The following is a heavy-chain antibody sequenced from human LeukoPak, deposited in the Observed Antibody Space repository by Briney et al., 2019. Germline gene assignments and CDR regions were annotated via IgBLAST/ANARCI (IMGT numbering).Heavy chain of an antibody. J-gene: IGHJ4*02. CDR2: IYPGDSDT. D-gene: IGHD3-22*01. V-gene: IGHV5-51*01. CDR3: ARHTIAPYYPDY. CDR1: GYTFSDYW. Sequence: GESLKISCMGSGYTFSDYWIGWVRQMPGKGLEWMGIIYPGDSDTRYSPSFQGQVTISADKSISTAYLQWSSLKASDTAMYYCARHTIAPYYPDYWGQGTLVTVSS.